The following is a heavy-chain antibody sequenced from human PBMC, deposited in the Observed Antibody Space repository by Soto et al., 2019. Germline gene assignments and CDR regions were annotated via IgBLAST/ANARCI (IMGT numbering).Heavy chain of an antibody. CDR3: ARVSSGHDFGY. J-gene: IGHJ4*02. CDR2: IIPIFGTA. CDR1: VGTFSRYA. V-gene: IGHV1-69*01. D-gene: IGHD5-12*01. Sequence: QVQLVQSWAEVKKTGSSVKVSCKASVGTFSRYAITWVLQAHGQWPEWMGGIIPIFGTANSAQKFQGRVPITADESPSTAYRELSSLRSEDTAGYYCARVSSGHDFGYWGQGTLVTVSS.